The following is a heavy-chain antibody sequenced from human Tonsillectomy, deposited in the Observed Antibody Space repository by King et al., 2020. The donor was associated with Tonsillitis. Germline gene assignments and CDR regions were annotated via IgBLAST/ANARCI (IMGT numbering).Heavy chain of an antibody. Sequence: VQLQESGPGLVKPSETLSLTCTVSGGSISSYYWSWIRQPPGKGLEWIGYISYSGYTNYNPSLKSRVTISVDTSKNQFSLKVSFVTAADTAVYYGASGVPAAILEAFDIWGQGTMVTVAS. J-gene: IGHJ3*02. V-gene: IGHV4-59*01. CDR3: ASGVPAAILEAFDI. CDR1: GGSISSYY. D-gene: IGHD2-2*02. CDR2: ISYSGYT.